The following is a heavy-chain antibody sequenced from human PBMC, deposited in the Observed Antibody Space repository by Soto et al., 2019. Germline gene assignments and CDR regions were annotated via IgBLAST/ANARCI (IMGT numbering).Heavy chain of an antibody. Sequence: ASVKVSCKASGYTFTSYDINWVRQATGQGLEWMGWMNPNSGNTGYAQKFQGRVTMTRNTSISTAYMELSSLRSEDTAVYYCARGDFWSGYDAFDIWGQGTMVTV. CDR3: ARGDFWSGYDAFDI. D-gene: IGHD3-3*01. CDR2: MNPNSGNT. J-gene: IGHJ3*02. V-gene: IGHV1-8*01. CDR1: GYTFTSYD.